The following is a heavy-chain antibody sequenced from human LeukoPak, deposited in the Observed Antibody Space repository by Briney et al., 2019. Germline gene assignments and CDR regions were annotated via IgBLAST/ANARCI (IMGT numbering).Heavy chain of an antibody. Sequence: ASVKVSCKASGYTFTSYYMHWVRQAPGQGLEWMGIINPSGGSTSYAQKFQGRVTMTRDMSTSTVYMELSSLRAEDTAVYYCARATVTTKGYAYWGQGTLVTVSS. CDR3: ARATVTTKGYAY. CDR1: GYTFTSYY. J-gene: IGHJ4*02. CDR2: INPSGGST. V-gene: IGHV1-46*01. D-gene: IGHD4-17*01.